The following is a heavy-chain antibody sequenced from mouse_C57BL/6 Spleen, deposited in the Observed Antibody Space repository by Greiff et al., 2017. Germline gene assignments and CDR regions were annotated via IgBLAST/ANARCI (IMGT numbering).Heavy chain of an antibody. J-gene: IGHJ2*01. CDR2: INPSSGYT. D-gene: IGHD1-1*01. Sequence: QVQLQQSGAELARPGASVKMSCKASGYTFTSYTMHWVKQRPGQGLEWIGYINPSSGYTKYNQKFKDKATLTADKSSSTAYMQLSSLTSEDSAVYYCARSSAVDYFDYWGQGTTLTVSS. CDR1: GYTFTSYT. V-gene: IGHV1-4*01. CDR3: ARSSAVDYFDY.